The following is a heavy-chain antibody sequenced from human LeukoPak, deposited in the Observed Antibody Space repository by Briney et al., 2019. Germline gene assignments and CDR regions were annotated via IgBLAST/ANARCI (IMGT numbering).Heavy chain of an antibody. CDR2: IYYSGST. D-gene: IGHD1-26*01. CDR3: ARTLGEVGATPFGY. V-gene: IGHV4-61*05. J-gene: IGHJ4*02. CDR1: GDSISDSDYY. Sequence: SETLSLTCTVSGDSISDSDYYWGWIRQPPGKGLEWIGYIYYSGSTNYNPSLKSRVTISVDTSKNQFSLKLSSVTAADTAVYYCARTLGEVGATPFGYWGQGTLVTVSS.